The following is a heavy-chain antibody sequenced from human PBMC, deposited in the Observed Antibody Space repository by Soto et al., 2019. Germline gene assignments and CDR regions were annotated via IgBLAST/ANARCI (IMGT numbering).Heavy chain of an antibody. CDR2: ISTSDNYI. J-gene: IGHJ4*02. D-gene: IGHD3-16*01. CDR1: GFTFSRYT. Sequence: GGSLRLSCAASGFTFSRYTMNWVRQAPGKGLEWVSFISTSDNYIYYADSVKGRFTVSRDNAKNSLYLHMHSLRAEDTAVYYCANFYFSPGSSYASDYWCPGLLVTLSS. CDR3: ANFYFSPGSSYASDY. V-gene: IGHV3-21*04.